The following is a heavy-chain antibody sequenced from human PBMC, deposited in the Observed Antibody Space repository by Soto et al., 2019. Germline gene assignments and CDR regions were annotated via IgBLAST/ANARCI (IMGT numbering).Heavy chain of an antibody. J-gene: IGHJ4*02. Sequence: GGSLRLSCAASGFTFSSYAMSWVRQAPGKGLEWVSAISGSGGSTYYADSVKGRFTISRDNSKNTLYLQMNSLRAEDTAVYYCAKDRSGIRAPVLTGLGYGDYYSWGQGTLVTVSS. V-gene: IGHV3-23*01. D-gene: IGHD4-17*01. CDR1: GFTFSSYA. CDR3: AKDRSGIRAPVLTGLGYGDYYS. CDR2: ISGSGGST.